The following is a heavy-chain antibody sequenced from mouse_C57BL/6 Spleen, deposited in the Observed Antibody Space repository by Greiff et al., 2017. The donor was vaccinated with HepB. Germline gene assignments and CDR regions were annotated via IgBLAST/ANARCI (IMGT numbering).Heavy chain of an antibody. J-gene: IGHJ3*01. V-gene: IGHV1-80*01. Sequence: VMLVESGAELVKPGASVKISCKASGYAFSSYWMNWVKQRPGKGLEWIGQIYPGDGDTNYNGKFKGKATLTADKSSSTAYMQLSSLTSEDSAVYFCARSDRIPSLAYWGQGTLVTVSA. CDR3: ARSDRIPSLAY. CDR1: GYAFSSYW. CDR2: IYPGDGDT.